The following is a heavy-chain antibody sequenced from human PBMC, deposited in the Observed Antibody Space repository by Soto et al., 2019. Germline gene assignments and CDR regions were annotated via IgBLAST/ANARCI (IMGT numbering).Heavy chain of an antibody. V-gene: IGHV1-18*01. CDR3: ARDLYYYGSGTYSGVY. CDR2: ISAYNGNT. CDR1: GYTFTNYG. Sequence: QVQLVQSGAEVKKPGASVKVSCKASGYTFTNYGFTWVRQAPGQGLEWMGWISAYNGNTNYAQKLQGRVTMTTDTSPSTAYMALRSLTSDDTAVYYCARDLYYYGSGTYSGVYWGQGTLVTVPS. J-gene: IGHJ4*02. D-gene: IGHD3-10*01.